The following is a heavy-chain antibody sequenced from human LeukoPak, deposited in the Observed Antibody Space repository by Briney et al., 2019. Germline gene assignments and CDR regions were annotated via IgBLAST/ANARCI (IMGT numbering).Heavy chain of an antibody. CDR2: IYYSGST. CDR1: SGSISSSSYY. D-gene: IGHD1-26*01. Sequence: PSETLSLTCTVSSGSISSSSYYWGWIRQPPGKGLEWIGSIYYSGSTYYNPSLKIRVTISVDTSKNQFSLKLSSVTAADTALYYFARSYSGSYFYFDYWGQGTLVTVSS. J-gene: IGHJ4*02. CDR3: ARSYSGSYFYFDY. V-gene: IGHV4-39*07.